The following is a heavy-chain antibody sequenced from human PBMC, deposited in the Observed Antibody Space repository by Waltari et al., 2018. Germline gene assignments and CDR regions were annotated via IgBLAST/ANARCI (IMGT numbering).Heavy chain of an antibody. CDR3: ATGTGSGWYGDYFDY. D-gene: IGHD6-19*01. CDR1: GVHINSYY. CDR2: VYTSGSF. V-gene: IGHV4-4*07. Sequence: QVLLQESGPGLVKPSDTLSLTCIVSGVHINSYYWTWIRQPAGKGLEWIGRVYTSGSFTSNPSVEGRVIMSVDMSSNQVSLKLTSVTAADTAVYFCATGTGSGWYGDYFDYWGQGILVTVSS. J-gene: IGHJ4*02.